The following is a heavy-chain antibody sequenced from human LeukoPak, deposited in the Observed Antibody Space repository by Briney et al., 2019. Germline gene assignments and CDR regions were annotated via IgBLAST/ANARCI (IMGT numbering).Heavy chain of an antibody. D-gene: IGHD2-2*01. CDR3: AKTIPYCSSTSCYLKHYYYYYGMDV. CDR1: GFTFSSYG. Sequence: GGSLRFSCAASGFTFSSYGMHWVRQAPGKGLEWVAVIWYDGSNKYYADSVKGRFTISRDNSKNSLYLQMNSLRTEDTALYYCAKTIPYCSSTSCYLKHYYYYYGMDVWGQGTTVTVSS. CDR2: IWYDGSNK. J-gene: IGHJ6*02. V-gene: IGHV3-33*03.